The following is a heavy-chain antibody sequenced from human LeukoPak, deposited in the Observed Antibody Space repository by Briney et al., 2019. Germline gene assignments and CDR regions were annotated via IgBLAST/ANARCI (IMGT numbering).Heavy chain of an antibody. J-gene: IGHJ4*02. CDR2: IKEDGSAT. CDR3: ARDSPGYLAYDS. V-gene: IGHV3-7*04. CDR1: GFTFSTYW. D-gene: IGHD1-1*01. Sequence: GGSLRLSCAASGFTFSTYWMTWVRQAPGKGPEWVANIKEDGSATYYVDSVKGRFTISRDNAKKSLYLQMNSLRAEDTTVYYCARDSPGYLAYDSWGQGTLVTVSS.